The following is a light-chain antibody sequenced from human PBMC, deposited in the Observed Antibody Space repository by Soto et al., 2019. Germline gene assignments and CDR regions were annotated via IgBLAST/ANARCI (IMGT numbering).Light chain of an antibody. CDR2: GAS. CDR3: QQYGSSFTWT. Sequence: EIVLTQSPGTLSLSPGDRATLSCRASQSVSSCYLAWYQQKPGQAPRLLIYGASSRATGSPDRFSGSGSGTDFTLTIIRLEPEDFAVYYCQQYGSSFTWTFGQGTKVEIK. J-gene: IGKJ1*01. CDR1: QSVSSCY. V-gene: IGKV3-20*01.